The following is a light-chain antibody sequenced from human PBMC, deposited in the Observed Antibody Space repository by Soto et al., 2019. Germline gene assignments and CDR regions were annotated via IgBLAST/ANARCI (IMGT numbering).Light chain of an antibody. CDR1: QSVSRR. J-gene: IGKJ5*01. V-gene: IGKV3-20*01. CDR2: GAS. Sequence: EIVLTQSPGTLSLSPGGRATLSCRASQSVSRRLAWYQHRPGKSPRLLISGASMRASGVPARFSGSGSGTDFTLTISRLEPEDFAVYYCQHYGETPITFGQGTRLEVK. CDR3: QHYGETPIT.